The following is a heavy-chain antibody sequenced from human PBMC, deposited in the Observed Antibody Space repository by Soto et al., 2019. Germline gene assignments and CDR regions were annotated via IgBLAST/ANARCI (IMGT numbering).Heavy chain of an antibody. V-gene: IGHV1-69*02. CDR3: AIIILRSGMDY. J-gene: IGHJ4*02. CDR1: GGTFSSYT. D-gene: IGHD2-21*02. Sequence: QVQLVQSGAEVKKPGSSVKVSCKASGGTFSSYTISWVRQAPEQGLEWMGRIIPILGIANYAQKSQGRVTITADKSTSTAYMELSSLRSEDTAVYYCAIIILRSGMDYWGQGTLVTVSS. CDR2: IIPILGIA.